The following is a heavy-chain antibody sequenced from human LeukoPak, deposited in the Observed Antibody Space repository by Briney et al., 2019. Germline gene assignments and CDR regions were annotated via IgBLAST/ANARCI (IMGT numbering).Heavy chain of an antibody. CDR1: GGSISTSNYY. V-gene: IGHV4-39*07. CDR3: ARSSGYSNY. J-gene: IGHJ4*02. Sequence: TSETLSLTCTVSGGSISTSNYYWGWIRQPPGKGLEWIGNIFYSGSTYYSPSLKSRVTISIDTSKNQFSLKLSSVTATDTAVYYCARSSGYSNYWGQGTLVTVSS. D-gene: IGHD6-13*01. CDR2: IFYSGST.